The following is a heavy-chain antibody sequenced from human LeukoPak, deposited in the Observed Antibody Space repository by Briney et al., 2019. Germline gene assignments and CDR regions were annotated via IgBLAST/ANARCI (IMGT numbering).Heavy chain of an antibody. D-gene: IGHD6-6*01. J-gene: IGHJ4*02. CDR1: GFTFDDYG. CDR3: ARGPDYSSSSGSHDY. V-gene: IGHV3-20*04. Sequence: GGSLRLSCAASGFTFDDYGMSWVRQAPGKGLDWVSGINWNGGSTGYADSVKGRFTISRDNAKNSLYLQMNSLRAEDTALYYCARGPDYSSSSGSHDYWGQGTLITVSS. CDR2: INWNGGST.